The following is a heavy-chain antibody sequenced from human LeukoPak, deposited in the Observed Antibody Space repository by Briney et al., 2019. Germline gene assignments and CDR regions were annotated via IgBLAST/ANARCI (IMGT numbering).Heavy chain of an antibody. J-gene: IGHJ4*02. CDR3: ARSPRDSGYNYMDY. V-gene: IGHV3-7*02. CDR1: RFSFISHW. D-gene: IGHD5-12*01. CDR2: IKQDGNEK. Sequence: PGGSMRPSCVASRFSFISHWMSWVRPAPGKGLEWVANIKQDGNEKYYVDSVKGRFTISRDNAKNSLYLQMNSLRVEDAAIYYCARSPRDSGYNYMDYWGQGTLVTVSS.